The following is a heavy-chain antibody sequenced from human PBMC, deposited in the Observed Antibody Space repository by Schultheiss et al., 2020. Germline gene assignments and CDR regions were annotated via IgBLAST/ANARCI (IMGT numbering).Heavy chain of an antibody. V-gene: IGHV4-39*02. D-gene: IGHD3-22*01. CDR2: IYYTGSA. Sequence: SETLSLTCTVSGGSISSSGSYWGWIRQPPGKGLEWIGSIYYTGSAYYNPSLKTRVTISVDTSKNQFSLKLSSLTAADTAVYYCARGGVSYHDSSGYIDSWGQGTLVTVSS. CDR3: ARGGVSYHDSSGYIDS. CDR1: GGSISSSGSY. J-gene: IGHJ4*02.